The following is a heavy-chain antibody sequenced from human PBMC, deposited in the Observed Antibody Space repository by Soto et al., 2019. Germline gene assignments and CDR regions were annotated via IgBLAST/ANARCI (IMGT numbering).Heavy chain of an antibody. CDR3: ARDHGMFLSYYYYGMDV. J-gene: IGHJ6*02. CDR1: GFTFSGFS. D-gene: IGHD3-10*02. V-gene: IGHV3-30-3*01. Sequence: PGGSLRLSCAASGFTFSGFSMHWVRQAPGKGLAWVAVISYDGSNKHFAESVKGRFSISRDDSKNTVYLEMNNLRGDDSAVYYCARDHGMFLSYYYYGMDVWGQGTTVTV. CDR2: ISYDGSNK.